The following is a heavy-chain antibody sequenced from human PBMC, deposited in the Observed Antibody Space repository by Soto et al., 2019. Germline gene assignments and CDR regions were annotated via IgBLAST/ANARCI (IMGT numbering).Heavy chain of an antibody. Sequence: QVQLQQWGAGLLKPSETLSLTCAVYGGSFSGYYWSWIRQPPGKGLEWIGEINHSGSTNYNPSLKSRVTISVDTSKNQFSLKLSSVTAADTAVYYCARGRRPIRGYDRYYFDYWGQGTLVTVSS. D-gene: IGHD5-12*01. V-gene: IGHV4-34*01. CDR3: ARGRRPIRGYDRYYFDY. J-gene: IGHJ4*02. CDR2: INHSGST. CDR1: GGSFSGYY.